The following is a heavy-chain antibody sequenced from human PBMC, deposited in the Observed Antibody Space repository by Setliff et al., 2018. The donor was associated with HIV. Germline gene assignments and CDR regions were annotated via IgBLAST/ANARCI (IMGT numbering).Heavy chain of an antibody. CDR1: TFSSYA. V-gene: IGHV3-30*04. CDR2: ISYDGSNK. CDR3: ARDQGYMDV. Sequence: TFSSYAMHWVRQAPGKGLEWVAVISYDGSNKYYADSVRGRFIISRDNSKNTLYLQMNSLRPEDTAVYYCARDQGYMDVWGKGTTVTVSS. J-gene: IGHJ6*03.